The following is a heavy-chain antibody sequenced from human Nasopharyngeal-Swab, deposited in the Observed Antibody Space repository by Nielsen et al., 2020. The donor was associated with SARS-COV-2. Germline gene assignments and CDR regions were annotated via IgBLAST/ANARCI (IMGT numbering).Heavy chain of an antibody. D-gene: IGHD3-10*01. J-gene: IGHJ3*02. CDR2: VKQDGGEK. CDR3: VRDESGAFDI. CDR1: GFTFTTYS. Sequence: GESLKISCAASGFTFTTYSMTWVRQAPGQGLEWVANVKQDGGEKFYLDSVKGRFTISRDNAKSSLYLQMTSLRAEDMAVYYCVRDESGAFDICGQGTMVTVSS. V-gene: IGHV3-7*01.